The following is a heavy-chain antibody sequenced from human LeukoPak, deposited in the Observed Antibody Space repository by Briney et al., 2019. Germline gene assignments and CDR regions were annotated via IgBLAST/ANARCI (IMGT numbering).Heavy chain of an antibody. CDR2: IYYSGST. CDR1: GGSISSSSYY. CDR3: SRQAGYCSGGSCYSDQLDY. J-gene: IGHJ4*02. D-gene: IGHD2-15*01. V-gene: IGHV4-39*01. Sequence: SETLSLTCTVSGGSISSSSYYWGWIRQLPGKGLEWIGSIYYSGSTYYNPSLKSRVTISVDTSKNQFSLKLSSVTAADTAVYYCSRQAGYCSGGSCYSDQLDYWGQGTLVTVSS.